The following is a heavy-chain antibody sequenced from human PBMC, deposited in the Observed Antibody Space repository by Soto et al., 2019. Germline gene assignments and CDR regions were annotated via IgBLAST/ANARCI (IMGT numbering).Heavy chain of an antibody. J-gene: IGHJ6*02. V-gene: IGHV3-13*05. CDR2: IGAADDP. CDR3: AKENPSSSYSYYGMDV. D-gene: IGHD2-15*01. Sequence: GGSLRLSCAASGFTFSAYDMHWVRQTTGKGLEWVSAIGAADDPYYLGSVKGRFTISRENAKNSLYLQMNSLRAEDTAVYYCAKENPSSSYSYYGMDVWGQGTTVTVSS. CDR1: GFTFSAYD.